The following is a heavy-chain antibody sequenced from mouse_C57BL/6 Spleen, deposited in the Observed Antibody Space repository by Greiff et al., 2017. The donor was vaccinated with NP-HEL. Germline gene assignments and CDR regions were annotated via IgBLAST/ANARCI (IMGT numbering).Heavy chain of an antibody. J-gene: IGHJ1*03. Sequence: QVQLQQSGAELVKPGASVKMSCKASGYTFTSYWITWVKQRPGQGLEWIGDIYPGSGSTNYNEKFKSKATLTVDTSSSTAYMQLSSLTSEDSAVYYCASGWLSPSWDFDVWGTGTTVTVSS. D-gene: IGHD1-1*02. CDR3: ASGWLSPSWDFDV. CDR2: IYPGSGST. CDR1: GYTFTSYW. V-gene: IGHV1-55*01.